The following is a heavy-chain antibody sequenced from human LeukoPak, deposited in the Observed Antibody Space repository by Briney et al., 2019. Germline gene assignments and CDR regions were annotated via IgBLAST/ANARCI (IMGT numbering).Heavy chain of an antibody. Sequence: SQTLSLTCAISGDSVSRDSAAWNWIRQSPSRGLEWLGRTYYRSKWYNDYAISVKGRITINPDTSKNQFSLQLNSVTPEDTAVYYCARDLGGSYLGTPKKFFDYWGQGTLVTVSS. CDR3: ARDLGGSYLGTPKKFFDY. CDR2: TYYRSKWYN. D-gene: IGHD1-26*01. J-gene: IGHJ4*02. CDR1: GDSVSRDSAA. V-gene: IGHV6-1*01.